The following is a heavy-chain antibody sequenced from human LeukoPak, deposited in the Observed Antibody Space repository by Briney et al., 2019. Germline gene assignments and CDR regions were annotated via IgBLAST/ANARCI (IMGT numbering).Heavy chain of an antibody. J-gene: IGHJ4*02. CDR2: ISYDGSNK. Sequence: PGGSLSLSCAASGFTFSSYAMHWVRQAPGKGLEWVAVISYDGSNKYYADSVKGRFTISRDNSKNTLYLQMNSLRAEDTAVYYCARDGEPHGYYDSSGYHEYWGQGTLVTVSS. CDR1: GFTFSSYA. D-gene: IGHD3-22*01. V-gene: IGHV3-30*04. CDR3: ARDGEPHGYYDSSGYHEY.